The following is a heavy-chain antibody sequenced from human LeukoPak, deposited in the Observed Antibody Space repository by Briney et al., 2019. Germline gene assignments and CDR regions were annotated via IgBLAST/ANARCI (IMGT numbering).Heavy chain of an antibody. CDR3: ARHAAVEGSSGWSPLWWFDP. V-gene: IGHV4-59*08. CDR2: MHHSGST. Sequence: SETLSLTCTVSGGSIRCYYRSWIRQPPGKGLEWIGYMHHSGSTKHNPYLKSRVTISVDTSKSQFSLKLSSVTAADTAVYYCARHAAVEGSSGWSPLWWFDPWGQGTLVTVSS. J-gene: IGHJ5*02. D-gene: IGHD6-19*01. CDR1: GGSIRCYY.